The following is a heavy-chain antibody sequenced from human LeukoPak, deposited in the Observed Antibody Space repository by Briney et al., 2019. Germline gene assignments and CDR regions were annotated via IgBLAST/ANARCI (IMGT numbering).Heavy chain of an antibody. J-gene: IGHJ4*02. V-gene: IGHV4-34*01. CDR3: ARGTRYGSGSLPFDY. CDR2: INHSGST. D-gene: IGHD3-10*01. Sequence: PSETLSLTCAVYGGSFSGYYWSWIRQPPGKGLEWIGEINHSGSTNYNPSLKSRVTISVDTSKNRFSLKLSSVTAADTAVYYCARGTRYGSGSLPFDYWGQGTLVTVSS. CDR1: GGSFSGYY.